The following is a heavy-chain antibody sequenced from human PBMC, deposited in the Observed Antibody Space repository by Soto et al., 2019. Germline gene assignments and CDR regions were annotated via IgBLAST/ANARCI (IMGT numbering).Heavy chain of an antibody. J-gene: IGHJ4*02. D-gene: IGHD4-17*01. V-gene: IGHV1-18*01. CDR2: ISAYNDYT. Sequence: QVQLVQSAAEVKKPGASVKVSCKASGYTFIRYGITWVRQAPGQGLEWMGWISAYNDYTIYAQKLQGRVTMTTDTSTRIVYMELRGLKSDDTAVYYCARGDIGTTVTPGWGQGTLVTVSS. CDR3: ARGDIGTTVTPG. CDR1: GYTFIRYG.